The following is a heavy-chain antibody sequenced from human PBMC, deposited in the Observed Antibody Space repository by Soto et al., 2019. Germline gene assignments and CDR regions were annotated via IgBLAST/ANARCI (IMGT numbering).Heavy chain of an antibody. CDR3: ARLGGYSGYDARYFYY. V-gene: IGHV1-69*02. CDR1: GGTSSSYT. J-gene: IGHJ4*02. D-gene: IGHD5-12*01. Sequence: SLNAPSKTLGGTSSSYTIRSERKNPGQGLEWMGRIIPILGIANYAQKFQGRVTITADKSTSTAYMELSSLRSEDTAVYYCARLGGYSGYDARYFYYWGQVTLVTVSS. CDR2: IIPILGIA.